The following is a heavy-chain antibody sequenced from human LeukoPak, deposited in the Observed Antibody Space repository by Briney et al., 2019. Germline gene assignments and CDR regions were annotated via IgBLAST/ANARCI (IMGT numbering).Heavy chain of an antibody. V-gene: IGHV3-33*03. J-gene: IGHJ3*02. Sequence: GGSLRLSCVASGFTFNDYGMHWVRQAPGKGLEWVGVIWADGSDKYYGDSVKGRFSISRDNSKNTLYLQMNSLRAEDTAVYYCAKETASGYGAFDIWGQGTMVTVSS. CDR3: AKETASGYGAFDI. D-gene: IGHD3-22*01. CDR2: IWADGSDK. CDR1: GFTFNDYG.